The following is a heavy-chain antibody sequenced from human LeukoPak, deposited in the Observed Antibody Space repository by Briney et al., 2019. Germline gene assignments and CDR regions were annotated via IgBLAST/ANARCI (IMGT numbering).Heavy chain of an antibody. CDR2: IYTTGSP. Sequence: MSSETLSLTCTVSGVSISSTNYYWTWIRQPAGKGLEWIGRIYTTGSPRYSPSLESRVTISVDTSTNQFSLKLTSVSVADTAVYYCARDRGFTTARGVASWFDPWGQGTLVTVSS. V-gene: IGHV4-61*02. CDR1: GVSISSTNYY. J-gene: IGHJ5*02. CDR3: ARDRGFTTARGVASWFDP. D-gene: IGHD3-10*01.